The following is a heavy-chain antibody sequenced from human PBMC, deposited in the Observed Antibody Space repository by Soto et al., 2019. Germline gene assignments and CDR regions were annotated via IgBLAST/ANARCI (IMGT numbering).Heavy chain of an antibody. CDR2: IYYSGST. Sequence: SETLSLTCTFSCGSIISGGYYWSWIRQHPGKGLEWIGYIYYSGSTYYNPSLKSRVTISVDTSKNQFSLKLSSVTAADTAVYYCAGSPRNDAFDIWGQGTMVTVSS. V-gene: IGHV4-31*03. CDR3: AGSPRNDAFDI. J-gene: IGHJ3*02. CDR1: CGSIISGGYY.